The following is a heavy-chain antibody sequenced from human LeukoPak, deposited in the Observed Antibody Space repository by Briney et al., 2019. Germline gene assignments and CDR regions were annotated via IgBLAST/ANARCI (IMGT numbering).Heavy chain of an antibody. Sequence: PSETLSLTCAVYGGSFSGYYWSWIRQPPGKGLEWIGEINHSGSTNYNPSLKSRVTISVDTSKNQFSLKLSSVTAADTAVYYCARGIIAAAGTGYFDYWGQGTLVTVSS. CDR2: INHSGST. J-gene: IGHJ4*02. V-gene: IGHV4-34*01. CDR3: ARGIIAAAGTGYFDY. CDR1: GGSFSGYY. D-gene: IGHD6-13*01.